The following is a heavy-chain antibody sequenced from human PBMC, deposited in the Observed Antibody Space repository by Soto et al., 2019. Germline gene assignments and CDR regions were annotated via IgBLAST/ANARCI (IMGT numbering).Heavy chain of an antibody. Sequence: GASVKVSCKASGYTFTSYDINWVRQATGQGLEWMGWMNPNSGNTGYAQKFQGRVTMTRNTSISTAYMELSSLRSEDTAVYYCARIYMITFGGVIPRPPVWGQGTLVTVSS. CDR3: ARIYMITFGGVIPRPPV. J-gene: IGHJ4*02. CDR1: GYTFTSYD. CDR2: MNPNSGNT. V-gene: IGHV1-8*01. D-gene: IGHD3-16*02.